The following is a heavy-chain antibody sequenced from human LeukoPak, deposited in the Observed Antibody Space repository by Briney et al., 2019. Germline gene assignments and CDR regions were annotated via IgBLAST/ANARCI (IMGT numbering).Heavy chain of an antibody. J-gene: IGHJ3*02. Sequence: SETLSLTCAVYGGSFSGYYWSWIRQPPGKGLEWIGSIYHSGSTYYNPSLKSRVTISVDTSKNQFSLKLSSVTAADTAVYYCARSNDCGDFHDAFDIWGQGTMVTVSS. CDR1: GGSFSGYY. D-gene: IGHD4-17*01. V-gene: IGHV4-34*01. CDR3: ARSNDCGDFHDAFDI. CDR2: IYHSGST.